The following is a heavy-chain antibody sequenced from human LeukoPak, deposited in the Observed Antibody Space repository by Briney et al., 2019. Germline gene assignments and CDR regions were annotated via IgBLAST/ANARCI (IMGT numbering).Heavy chain of an antibody. Sequence: PSETLSLTCTVSGDSISSSSYYWGWIRQPPGKGLEWIGYIYYSGSTNYNPSLKSRVTISVDTSMNQFSLKLSSVTAADTAEYYCAREPYGSGTFDYWGQGTLVTVSA. J-gene: IGHJ4*02. CDR2: IYYSGST. CDR3: AREPYGSGTFDY. D-gene: IGHD3-10*01. CDR1: GDSISSSSYY. V-gene: IGHV4-61*01.